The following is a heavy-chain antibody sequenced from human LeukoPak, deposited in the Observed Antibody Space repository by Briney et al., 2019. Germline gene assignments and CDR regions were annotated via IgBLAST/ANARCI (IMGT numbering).Heavy chain of an antibody. Sequence: ASVKVSCKASGYTFTGYYMHWVRQAPGQGLEWMGWINPNSGGTNYAQKFQGRVTMTRDTSISTAYMELSRLRSDDTAVYYCARGGTVNYYYYYMDVWGKGTTVTGSS. CDR1: GYTFTGYY. D-gene: IGHD4-11*01. CDR2: INPNSGGT. V-gene: IGHV1-2*02. J-gene: IGHJ6*03. CDR3: ARGGTVNYYYYYMDV.